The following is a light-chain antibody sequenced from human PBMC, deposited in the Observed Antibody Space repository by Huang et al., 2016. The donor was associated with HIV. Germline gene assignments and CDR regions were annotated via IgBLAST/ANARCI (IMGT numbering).Light chain of an antibody. CDR1: QSVFSTSTNKDY. Sequence: DIVMAQSPVSLAVSLGERATLTCRSSQSVFSTSTNKDYLAWFQQKPGQPHKLLLFWSSTREVGVPDRFSGSGSGTHFTLTIANLEADDAAIYYCQQYYASPQTFGQGTRV. V-gene: IGKV4-1*01. J-gene: IGKJ1*01. CDR3: QQYYASPQT. CDR2: WSS.